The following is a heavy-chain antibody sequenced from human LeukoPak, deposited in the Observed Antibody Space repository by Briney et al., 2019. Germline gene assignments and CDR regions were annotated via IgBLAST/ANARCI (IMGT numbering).Heavy chain of an antibody. D-gene: IGHD6-19*01. CDR3: ARDPTSSGWHDY. J-gene: IGHJ4*02. Sequence: SETLSLTCTVSSGSISSSSYYWGWIRQPPGKGLEWIGYIYYSGSTNYNPSLKSRVTISVDTSKNQFSLKLSSVTAADTAVYYCARDPTSSGWHDYWGQGTLVTVSS. CDR2: IYYSGST. V-gene: IGHV4-61*01. CDR1: SGSISSSSYY.